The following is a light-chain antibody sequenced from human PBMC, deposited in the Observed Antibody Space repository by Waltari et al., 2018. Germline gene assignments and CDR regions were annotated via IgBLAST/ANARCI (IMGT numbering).Light chain of an antibody. CDR3: AAWDDSLSGPV. CDR1: RSNIGSNY. CDR2: RNN. J-gene: IGLJ2*01. V-gene: IGLV1-47*01. Sequence: QSVLTQPPPASGTPGQRVTISCSGSRSNIGSNYVYWYQQLPGTAPKLLIYRNNQRPSGVPDRFSGSKSGTSASLAISGLRSDDEADYYCAAWDDSLSGPVFGGGTKLTVL.